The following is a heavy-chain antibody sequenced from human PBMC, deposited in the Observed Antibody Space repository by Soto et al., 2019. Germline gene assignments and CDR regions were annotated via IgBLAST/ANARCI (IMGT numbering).Heavy chain of an antibody. CDR3: ARGYSSSSSDYYYYGMDV. V-gene: IGHV1-69*12. CDR2: IIPISGTA. Sequence: QVQLVQSGAEVKKPGSSVKVSCKASGGTFSSYAISWVRQAPGQGLEWMGGIIPISGTANYAQEFQGRVTITADESTSTAYMELSSLRSDDRAVYYCARGYSSSSSDYYYYGMDVWGQGTTVTVSS. J-gene: IGHJ6*02. D-gene: IGHD6-6*01. CDR1: GGTFSSYA.